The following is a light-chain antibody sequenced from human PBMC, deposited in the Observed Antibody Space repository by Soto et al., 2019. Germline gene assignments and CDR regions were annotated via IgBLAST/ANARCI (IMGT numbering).Light chain of an antibody. CDR2: DAS. Sequence: EIVLTQSPATLSLSPGERATLSCRASQSVSSYLAWYQQKPGQAPRLLIYDASNRATGIPARFSGSGSGTDFTLTISSLEPEDFAVYYCQQRSNCTTFGQGKRLEIK. J-gene: IGKJ5*01. CDR1: QSVSSY. V-gene: IGKV3-11*01. CDR3: QQRSNCTT.